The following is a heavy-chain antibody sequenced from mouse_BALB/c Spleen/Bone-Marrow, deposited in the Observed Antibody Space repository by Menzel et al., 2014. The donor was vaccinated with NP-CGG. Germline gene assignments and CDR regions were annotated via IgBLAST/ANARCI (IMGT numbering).Heavy chain of an antibody. CDR2: ISYSGST. CDR1: GDSITSGY. D-gene: IGHD2-2*01. CDR3: ARFGYDYALDS. V-gene: IGHV3-8*02. Sequence: EVKLVESGPSLVKPSQTLSLTCSVTGDSITSGYWNWIRKFPGNKLEYMGYISYSGSTYYNPSLKSRISITRDTSKNLYYLQLKSVTTEDTATHYCARFGYDYALDSWGQETSVTVSS. J-gene: IGHJ4*01.